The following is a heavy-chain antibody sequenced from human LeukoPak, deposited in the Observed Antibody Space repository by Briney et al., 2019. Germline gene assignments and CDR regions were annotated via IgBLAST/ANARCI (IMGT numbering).Heavy chain of an antibody. J-gene: IGHJ3*02. CDR2: IKHDGST. D-gene: IGHD1-26*01. Sequence: SETLSLTCAVYGGSVSGYYWSWIRQSPGKGLEWIGEIKHDGSTKYNSSLKSRVTISVDTSKNQFSLKLSSVTAVDTAVYYCARGPVGGATYYDGDAFDIWGQGTMVTVSS. CDR1: GGSVSGYY. CDR3: ARGPVGGATYYDGDAFDI. V-gene: IGHV4-34*01.